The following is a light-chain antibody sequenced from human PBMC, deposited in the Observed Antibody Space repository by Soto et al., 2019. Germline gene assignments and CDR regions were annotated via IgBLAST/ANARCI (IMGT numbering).Light chain of an antibody. Sequence: EIVMTQSPATLSVSPGERATLSCRASQSVSSNLAWYQQKPGQAPRLLIYGASTRATGIPVRFSGSGSGTEFTLTISSVQYEDSAVYYCQQYSNWPYTFGQGTKLEIK. V-gene: IGKV3-15*01. CDR1: QSVSSN. J-gene: IGKJ2*01. CDR2: GAS. CDR3: QQYSNWPYT.